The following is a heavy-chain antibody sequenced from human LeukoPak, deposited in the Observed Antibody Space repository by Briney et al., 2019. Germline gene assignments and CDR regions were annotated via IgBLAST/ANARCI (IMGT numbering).Heavy chain of an antibody. CDR2: INHSGST. CDR1: GGSFSGYY. CDR3: ARVEWERAFDI. V-gene: IGHV4-34*01. D-gene: IGHD1-26*01. J-gene: IGHJ3*02. Sequence: SETLSLACAVYGGSFSGYYWSWIRQPPGKGLEWIGEINHSGSTNYNPSLKSRVTISVDTSKNQFSLKLSSVTAADTAVYYCARVEWERAFDIWGQGTMVTVSS.